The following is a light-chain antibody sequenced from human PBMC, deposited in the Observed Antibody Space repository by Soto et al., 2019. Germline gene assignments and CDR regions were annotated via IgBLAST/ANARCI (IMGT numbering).Light chain of an antibody. V-gene: IGLV2-14*01. J-gene: IGLJ1*01. CDR1: SSDVGGYKY. CDR2: DVS. CDR3: CSYTTSNTLQIV. Sequence: QSALTQPASVSGSPGQSITISCTGTSSDVGGYKYVSWYQQHPGKAPKFMIYDVSNRPSGVSNRFSGSKSGNTASLTISGLQAEDEADYYCCSYTTSNTLQIVFGNGTKVTV.